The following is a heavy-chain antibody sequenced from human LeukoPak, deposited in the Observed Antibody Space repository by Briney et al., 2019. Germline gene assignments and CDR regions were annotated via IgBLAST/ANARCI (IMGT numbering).Heavy chain of an antibody. Sequence: SETLSLTRTVSGGSISSYYWSWIRQPPGKGLEWIGYIYYSGSTNYNPSLKSRVTISVDTSKNQLSLKLRSVTAADTAVYYCARGEDPSMVNLMAAFHIWGQATMVTVSS. CDR2: IYYSGST. J-gene: IGHJ3*02. V-gene: IGHV4-59*01. CDR1: GGSISSYY. CDR3: ARGEDPSMVNLMAAFHI. D-gene: IGHD5-18*01.